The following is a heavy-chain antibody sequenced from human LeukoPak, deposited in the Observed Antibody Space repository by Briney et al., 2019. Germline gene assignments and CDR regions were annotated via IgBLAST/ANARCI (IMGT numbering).Heavy chain of an antibody. D-gene: IGHD3-16*01. CDR1: GFTFSSYA. V-gene: IGHV3-64D*06. CDR2: ISSNGGNA. Sequence: PGGSLRLSCSASGFTFSSYAMYWVRQAPGTGLEYVSAISSNGGNADYADSVKGRFTISRDNSKNTLYLQMSSLRAEDTAVYYCAKEVPGGGALDYWGQGTLVTVSS. J-gene: IGHJ4*02. CDR3: AKEVPGGGALDY.